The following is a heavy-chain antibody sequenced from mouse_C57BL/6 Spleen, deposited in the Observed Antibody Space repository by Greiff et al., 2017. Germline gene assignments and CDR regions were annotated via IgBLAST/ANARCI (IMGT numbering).Heavy chain of an antibody. CDR1: GFNIKDDY. V-gene: IGHV14-4*01. Sequence: EVKLVESGAELVRPGASVKLSCTASGFNIKDDYMHWVKQRPEQGLEWIGWIDPENGDTEYASKFPGKATITADTSSNTAYLQLSSLTSEDTAVYYCTTPITTVVANPFAYWGQGALVTVSA. D-gene: IGHD1-1*01. J-gene: IGHJ3*01. CDR3: TTPITTVVANPFAY. CDR2: IDPENGDT.